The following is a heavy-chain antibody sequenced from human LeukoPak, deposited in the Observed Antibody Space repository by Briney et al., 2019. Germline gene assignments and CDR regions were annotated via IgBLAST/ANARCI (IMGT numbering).Heavy chain of an antibody. D-gene: IGHD4-23*01. V-gene: IGHV4-38-2*02. CDR3: ARAVRGYPYYYYYMDV. Sequence: PSETLSLTCTVSGYSISSGYYWGWIRQPPGKGLEWIGSIYHSGSTYYNPSPKSRVTISVDTSKNQFSLKLSSVTAADTAVYYCARAVRGYPYYYYYMDVWGKGTTVTVSS. J-gene: IGHJ6*03. CDR2: IYHSGST. CDR1: GYSISSGYY.